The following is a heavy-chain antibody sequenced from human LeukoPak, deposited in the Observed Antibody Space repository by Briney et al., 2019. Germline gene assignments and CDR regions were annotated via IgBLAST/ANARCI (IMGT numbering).Heavy chain of an antibody. CDR3: ARRARYSSGVFDY. V-gene: IGHV4-59*08. J-gene: IGHJ4*02. D-gene: IGHD6-19*01. CDR2: IYYSGST. Sequence: SETLSLTCTGSGGSISSYYWSWLRQPPGKGLEWIGYIYYSGSTNYNPSLKSRVTISVDTSKNQFSLKLSSVTAADTAVYYCARRARYSSGVFDYWGQGTLVTVSS. CDR1: GGSISSYY.